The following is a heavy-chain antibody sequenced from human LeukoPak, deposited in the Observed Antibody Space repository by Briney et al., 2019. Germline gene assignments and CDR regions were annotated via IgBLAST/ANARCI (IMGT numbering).Heavy chain of an antibody. CDR2: TYYSGSA. D-gene: IGHD3-3*01. CDR1: VVSMSIGSDY. CDR3: ARGEKRFLERFLDTFDI. V-gene: IGHV4-31*03. Sequence: PPETLSLTSTLSVVSMSIGSDYWSWISHHPGKGLEWIGFTYYSGSADYNASRKGRVTISVATSANHFSLKLSSVTSADRAGYNRARGEKRFLERFLDTFDIWGQGTVVTVSS. J-gene: IGHJ3*02.